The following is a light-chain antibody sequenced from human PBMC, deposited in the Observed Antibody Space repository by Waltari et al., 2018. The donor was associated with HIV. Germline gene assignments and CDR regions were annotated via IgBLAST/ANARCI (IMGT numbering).Light chain of an antibody. CDR2: GAS. J-gene: IGKJ2*01. Sequence: EIVLTQSPRTLSLSPGERATLSCRASQTVTSNYLAWYQMKPGQAPRLLIYGASIRAIGVPDKFSGSGSGTDFTLTIGRLEPEDFAVYYCHQYGTSPQTFGQGSKVEIK. CDR3: HQYGTSPQT. CDR1: QTVTSNY. V-gene: IGKV3-20*01.